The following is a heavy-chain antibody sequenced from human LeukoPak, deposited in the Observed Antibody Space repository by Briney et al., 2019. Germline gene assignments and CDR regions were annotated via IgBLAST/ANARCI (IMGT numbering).Heavy chain of an antibody. J-gene: IGHJ4*02. D-gene: IGHD6-19*01. V-gene: IGHV3-7*01. CDR3: VGSSGWLFDY. CDR1: EFTFSNYW. CDR2: IKEDGSRI. Sequence: PGGSLRLSCAGTEFTFSNYWMNWVRQAPGKGLEWVANIKEDGSRINYVDSVKGRFTISRDNAKNSVYLQMDNLRAEDTAVYYCVGSSGWLFDYWGQGILVAVSS.